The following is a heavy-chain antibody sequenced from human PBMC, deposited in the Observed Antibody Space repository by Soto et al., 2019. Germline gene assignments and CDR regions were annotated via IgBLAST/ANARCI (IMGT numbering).Heavy chain of an antibody. J-gene: IGHJ6*02. CDR2: INPNSGGT. CDR1: GYTFTGYY. CDR3: ARGVQWLVQLNYYYYGMDV. Sequence: GASVKVSCKASGYTFTGYYMHWVRQAPGQGLEWMGWINPNSGGTNYAQKFQGWVTMTRDTSISTAYMELSRLRSDDTAVYYCARGVQWLVQLNYYYYGMDVWGQGTTVTV. V-gene: IGHV1-2*04. D-gene: IGHD6-19*01.